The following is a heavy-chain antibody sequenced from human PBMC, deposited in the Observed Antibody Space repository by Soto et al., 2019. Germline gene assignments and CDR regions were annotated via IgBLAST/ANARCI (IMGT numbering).Heavy chain of an antibody. V-gene: IGHV4-34*01. CDR3: ARHTEPHFDY. CDR2: INHSGST. Sequence: LSLTCAVYGGSFRGYYWSWIRQPPGKGLEWIGEINHSGSTNYNPSLKSRVTISVDTSKNQFSLKLTSVTAADTAVYYCARHTEPHFDYWGQGPLVTVSS. J-gene: IGHJ4*02. CDR1: GGSFRGYY. D-gene: IGHD2-2*02.